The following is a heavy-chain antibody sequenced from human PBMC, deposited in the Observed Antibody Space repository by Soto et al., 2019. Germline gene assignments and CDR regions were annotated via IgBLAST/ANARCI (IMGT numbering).Heavy chain of an antibody. V-gene: IGHV4-59*01. CDR3: ARYPPYYDILTGSHPYHHDVMAV. Sequence: SETLSLTCTVSGGSISSYYWSWIRQPPGKGLEWIGYIYYSGSTNYNPSLKSRVTISVDTSKNQFSLKLSSVTAADTAVYYCARYPPYYDILTGSHPYHHDVMAVCGQGTTVTFSS. CDR2: IYYSGST. D-gene: IGHD3-9*01. CDR1: GGSISSYY. J-gene: IGHJ6*02.